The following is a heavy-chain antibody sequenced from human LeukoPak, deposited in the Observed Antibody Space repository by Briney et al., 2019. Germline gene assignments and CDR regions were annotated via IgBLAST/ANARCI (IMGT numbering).Heavy chain of an antibody. D-gene: IGHD6-19*01. V-gene: IGHV4-30-2*01. CDR1: GGSISSGGSS. Sequence: SETLSLTCAVSGGSISSGGSSWSWIRQPPGKGLEWIGYIYHSGSTYYNPSLKSRVTISVDRSKNQFSLKLSSVTAADTAVYYCARVGGWDYYFDYWGQGTLVTVSS. CDR3: ARVGGWDYYFDY. CDR2: IYHSGST. J-gene: IGHJ4*02.